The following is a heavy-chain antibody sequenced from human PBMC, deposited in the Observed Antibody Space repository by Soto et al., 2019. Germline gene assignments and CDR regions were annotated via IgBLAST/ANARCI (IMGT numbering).Heavy chain of an antibody. CDR3: ARSDRALYNGMDV. CDR1: GFSFNLFT. J-gene: IGHJ6*02. CDR2: VSHVGDNK. V-gene: IGHV3-30-3*01. Sequence: GGSLSLSCAASGFSFNLFTFHWVRQAPGRGLEWVAVVSHVGDNKFYADSVKGRFTISRDDAKNMLYLQMNSLRVEDTAVYYCARSDRALYNGMDVWGQGTTVTVSS.